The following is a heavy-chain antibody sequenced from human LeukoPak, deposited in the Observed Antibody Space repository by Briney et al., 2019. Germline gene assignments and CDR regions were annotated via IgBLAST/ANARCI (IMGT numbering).Heavy chain of an antibody. CDR3: ARGRRFWSGFDP. J-gene: IGHJ5*02. CDR2: LNHSGST. D-gene: IGHD3-3*01. CDR1: GGSFSGYY. V-gene: IGHV4-34*01. Sequence: SETLSLTCAVYGGSFSGYYWSWIRQPPGKGLEWIGELNHSGSTNYNPSLKSRVTISVDTSKNQFSLKLSSVTAADTAVYYCARGRRFWSGFDPWGQGTLVTVSS.